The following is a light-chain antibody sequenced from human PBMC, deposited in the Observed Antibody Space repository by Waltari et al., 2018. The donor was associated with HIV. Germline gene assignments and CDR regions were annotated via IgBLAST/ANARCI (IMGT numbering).Light chain of an antibody. CDR3: QQRSNWPLT. J-gene: IGKJ4*01. CDR2: DAS. Sequence: EIVLTQSPATLSLSPGDRASLSCRASQSISSYLAWYQLKSGQAPRLLIYDASNRATGVPGRVSGSGSGTDFTLTINSLETEDFAVYFCQQRSNWPLTFGGGTKVDI. CDR1: QSISSY. V-gene: IGKV3-11*01.